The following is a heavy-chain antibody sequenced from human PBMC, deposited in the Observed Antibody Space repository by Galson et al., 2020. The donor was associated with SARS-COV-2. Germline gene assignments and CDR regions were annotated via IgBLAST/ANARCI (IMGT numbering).Heavy chain of an antibody. CDR2: MHFGGHT. Sequence: SKTLSLTCTLSDGPISSSSYSWGWIRQPPEKGLDRIGTMHFGGHTYYNPSLKSRVTISVDTTKNQFSLKLNSVTAADTSVYYGTRENGNYDAFDLWGQGTMVTVSS. CDR1: DGPISSSSYS. CDR3: TRENGNYDAFDL. V-gene: IGHV4-39*07. J-gene: IGHJ3*01. D-gene: IGHD4-17*01.